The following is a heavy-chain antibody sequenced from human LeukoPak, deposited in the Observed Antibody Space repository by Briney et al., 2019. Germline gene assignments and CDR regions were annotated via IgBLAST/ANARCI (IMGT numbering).Heavy chain of an antibody. CDR1: GGSIRTYY. D-gene: IGHD2-8*02. V-gene: IGHV4-59*01. CDR3: ARATTTGDYFDY. Sequence: SETLSLTCTVSGGSIRTYYWTWIRQPPGKGLEWIGYVSYTGNTNYNPSLKSRVTISVDTSKNHFSLKLSSVTAADTAVYYCARATTTGDYFDYWGQGTLVTVSS. CDR2: VSYTGNT. J-gene: IGHJ4*02.